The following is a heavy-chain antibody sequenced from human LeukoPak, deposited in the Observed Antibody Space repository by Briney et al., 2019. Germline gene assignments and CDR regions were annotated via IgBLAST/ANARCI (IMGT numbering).Heavy chain of an antibody. Sequence: PGGSLRLSCAASGFTFSSYATSWVRQAPGKGLEWVSAISGSGGSTYYADSVKGRFTISRDNSKNTLYLQMNSLRAEDTAVYYCAKSTQLWFGHNWFDPWGQGTLVTVSS. J-gene: IGHJ5*02. D-gene: IGHD3-10*01. CDR2: ISGSGGST. CDR3: AKSTQLWFGHNWFDP. V-gene: IGHV3-23*01. CDR1: GFTFSSYA.